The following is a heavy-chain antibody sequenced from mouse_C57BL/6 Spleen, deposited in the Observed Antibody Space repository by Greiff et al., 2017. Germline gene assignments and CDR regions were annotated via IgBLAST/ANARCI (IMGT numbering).Heavy chain of an antibody. CDR3: VRQRVEDYARED. V-gene: IGHV10-1*01. CDR2: IRSKSNNYAT. D-gene: IGHD1-1*01. CDR1: GFRFNTYA. Sequence: GGGLVQPNGSLKLSCAASGFRFNTYAIHCVRQAPGKGLEWVARIRSKSNNYATYYADSVKDRFTISRDDSESMLYMQMNNLKTEDTAMYYWVRQRVEDYAREDWGKGTTGNGSA. J-gene: IGHJ4*01.